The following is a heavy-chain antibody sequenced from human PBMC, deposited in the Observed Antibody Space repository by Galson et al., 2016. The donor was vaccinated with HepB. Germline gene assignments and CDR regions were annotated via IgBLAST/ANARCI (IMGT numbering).Heavy chain of an antibody. CDR3: ARDATMVNYYYGYGMDV. D-gene: IGHD3-10*01. CDR1: GFTFSTYN. Sequence: SLRLSCAASGFTFSTYNMNWVRQAPGKGLEWVSYISSSSFTIYYADSVKGRFSISRDNAKNSLYLQMDSLRDEDTAVYYCARDATMVNYYYGYGMDVWGQGTTVTVSS. V-gene: IGHV3-48*02. J-gene: IGHJ6*02. CDR2: ISSSSFTI.